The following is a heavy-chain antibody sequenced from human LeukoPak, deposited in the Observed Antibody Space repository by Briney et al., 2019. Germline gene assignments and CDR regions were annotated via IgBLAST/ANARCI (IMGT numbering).Heavy chain of an antibody. CDR1: GFTFRNHG. J-gene: IGHJ4*02. CDR3: AKDRYGDYFFDY. CDR2: ISGSGDST. Sequence: PGGSLTLSCAPSGFTFRNHGRNGLHQAPRKGRDWVSSISGSGDSTYYADSVKGRFSISRDNSKNTLSLQMNRLRAEDTAMYYCAKDRYGDYFFDYWGQGTLVTVSS. D-gene: IGHD4-17*01. V-gene: IGHV3-23*01.